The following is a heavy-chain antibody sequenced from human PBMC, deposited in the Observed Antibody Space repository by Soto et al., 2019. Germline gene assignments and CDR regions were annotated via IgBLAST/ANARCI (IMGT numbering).Heavy chain of an antibody. J-gene: IGHJ4*02. Sequence: QVQLVQSGAEVKKPGASVKVSCKASGYTFTSYDINWVRQATGQGLEWMGWMNPNSDNPGYAQKFQGRVTMTRNTSISTAYMELSSLRSDDTAVYYCARGGQARIPAAGTPYWGQGTLVTVSS. CDR2: MNPNSDNP. V-gene: IGHV1-8*01. CDR1: GYTFTSYD. CDR3: ARGGQARIPAAGTPY. D-gene: IGHD6-13*01.